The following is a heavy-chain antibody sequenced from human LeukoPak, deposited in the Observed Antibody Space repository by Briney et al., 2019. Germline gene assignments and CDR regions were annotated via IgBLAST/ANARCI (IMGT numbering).Heavy chain of an antibody. D-gene: IGHD1-26*01. CDR1: GFTFSSYS. V-gene: IGHV3-21*01. Sequence: GGSLRLSCAASGFTFSSYSMNWVRQAPGKGLEWVSSISSSSSSYIYYADSVKGRFTISRDNAKNSLYLQMNSLRAEDTAVYYCARYGAGEPYYFDYWGQGTLVTVSS. CDR3: ARYGAGEPYYFDY. CDR2: ISSSSSSYI. J-gene: IGHJ4*02.